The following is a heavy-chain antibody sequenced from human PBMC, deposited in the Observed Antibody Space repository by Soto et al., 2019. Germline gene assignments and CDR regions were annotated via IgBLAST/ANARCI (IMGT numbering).Heavy chain of an antibody. V-gene: IGHV4-31*03. CDR1: GGSISSGGYY. J-gene: IGHJ5*02. CDR2: IYYSGST. D-gene: IGHD4-4*01. CDR3: ARDGDSNYPNWFDP. Sequence: SETLSLTCTVSGGSISSGGYYWSWIRQHPGKGLEWIGYIYYSGSTYYNPSLKSRVTISVDTSKNQFSLKLSSVTAADTAVYYSARDGDSNYPNWFDPWGQGTLVTVSS.